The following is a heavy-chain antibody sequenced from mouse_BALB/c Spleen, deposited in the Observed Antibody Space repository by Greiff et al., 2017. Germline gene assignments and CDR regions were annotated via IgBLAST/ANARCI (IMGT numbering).Heavy chain of an antibody. J-gene: IGHJ4*01. CDR2: IRNKANGYTT. CDR1: GFTFTDYY. CDR3: ARDEGTYYAMDY. V-gene: IGHV7-3*02. Sequence: EVNLVESGGGLVQPGGSLRLSCATSGFTFTDYYMSWVRQPPGKALEWLGFIRNKANGYTTEYSASVKGRFTISRDNSQSILYLQMNTLRAEDSATYYCARDEGTYYAMDYWGQGTSVTVSS.